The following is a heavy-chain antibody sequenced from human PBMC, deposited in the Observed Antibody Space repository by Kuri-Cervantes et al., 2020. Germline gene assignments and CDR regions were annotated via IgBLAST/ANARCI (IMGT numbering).Heavy chain of an antibody. CDR2: IGTAGDT. D-gene: IGHD3-10*01. V-gene: IGHV3-13*01. CDR3: AKEILLWFGDGRAGMDV. CDR1: GFTFSSYD. J-gene: IGHJ6*02. Sequence: GESLKISCAASGFTFSSYDMHWVRQATGKGLEWVSAIGTAGDTYYPGSVKGRFTISRDNSKNTLYLQMNSLRAEDTAVYYCAKEILLWFGDGRAGMDVWGQGTTVTVSS.